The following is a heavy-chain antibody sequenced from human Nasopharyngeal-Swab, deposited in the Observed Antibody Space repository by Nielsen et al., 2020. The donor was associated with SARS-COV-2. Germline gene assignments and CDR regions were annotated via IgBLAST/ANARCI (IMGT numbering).Heavy chain of an antibody. Sequence: WIRQPPWKGLEWIGSIYHSGSTYYNPSLKSRVTISVDTSKNQFSLKLSSVTAADTAVYYCARDSYSSGWGPEYYFDYWGQGTLVTVSS. V-gene: IGHV4-38-2*02. CDR3: ARDSYSSGWGPEYYFDY. D-gene: IGHD6-19*01. CDR2: IYHSGST. J-gene: IGHJ4*02.